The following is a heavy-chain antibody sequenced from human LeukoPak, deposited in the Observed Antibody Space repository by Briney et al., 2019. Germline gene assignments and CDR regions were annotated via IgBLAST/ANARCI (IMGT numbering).Heavy chain of an antibody. J-gene: IGHJ4*02. Sequence: GGSLRLSCEASGFTFNGYWMTWIRQIPGKGLEWVAYINQDESERYVVDSVKGRFTISRDNAKNSLYLQMNSLRVDDTALYYCARVAFEDGNSRYRMLDYWGQGILVTVSS. CDR3: ARVAFEDGNSRYRMLDY. CDR2: INQDESER. D-gene: IGHD4-23*01. CDR1: GFTFNGYW. V-gene: IGHV3-7*01.